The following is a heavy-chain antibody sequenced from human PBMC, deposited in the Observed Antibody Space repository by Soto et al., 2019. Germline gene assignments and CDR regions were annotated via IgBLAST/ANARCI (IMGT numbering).Heavy chain of an antibody. CDR2: VIPIFGAA. CDR1: GAVFSTHA. J-gene: IGHJ4*02. V-gene: IGHV1-69*01. Sequence: SVKVSCRAAGAVFSTHAISWVRQAPGQGIEWMGGVIPIFGAANYAQNFQGRVTITADESTSTAYLQVTSLRSEDTALYYCASSLDSSVSSSAYWGQGTLVTVSS. D-gene: IGHD6-6*01. CDR3: ASSLDSSVSSSAY.